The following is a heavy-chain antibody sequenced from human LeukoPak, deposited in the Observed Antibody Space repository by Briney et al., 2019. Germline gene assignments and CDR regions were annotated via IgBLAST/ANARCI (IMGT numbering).Heavy chain of an antibody. CDR3: ARVPGDSSWSGNWFDP. CDR1: GGSISSSSYY. J-gene: IGHJ5*02. V-gene: IGHV4-61*01. CDR2: IYYSGST. Sequence: TSETLSLTCTVSGGSISSSSYYWSWIRQPPGKGLEWIGYIYYSGSTNYNPSLKSRVTISVDTSKNQFSLKLSSVTAADTAVYYCARVPGDSSWSGNWFDPWGQGTLVTVSS. D-gene: IGHD6-13*01.